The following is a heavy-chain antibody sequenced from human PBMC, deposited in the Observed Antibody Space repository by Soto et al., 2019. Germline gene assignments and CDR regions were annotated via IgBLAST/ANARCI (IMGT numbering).Heavy chain of an antibody. J-gene: IGHJ5*02. D-gene: IGHD3-22*01. CDR1: GYTFTSYG. CDR2: INPYNGNT. CDR3: ARVGYSDSSTYSRINWFDP. Sequence: QVQLVQSGAEVKKPGASVKVSCKASGYTFTSYGISWVRQAPGQGLEWMGWINPYNGNTNYAQKLQGRVTMTADTSTSTAYMELRSLRSDDTAVFYCARVGYSDSSTYSRINWFDPWGQGTLVTVSS. V-gene: IGHV1-18*04.